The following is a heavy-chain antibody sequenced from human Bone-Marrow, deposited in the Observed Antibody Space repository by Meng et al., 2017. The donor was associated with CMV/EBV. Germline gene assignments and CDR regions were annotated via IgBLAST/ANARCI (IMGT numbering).Heavy chain of an antibody. D-gene: IGHD2-15*01. J-gene: IGHJ4*02. CDR3: ARITQGF. V-gene: IGHV4-38-2*01. CDR1: GFTVSSDY. CDR2: IYYSGST. Sequence: ESLKISCAASGFTVSSDYMGWIRQPPGKGLEWIGSIYYSGSTYYNPSLKSRVTISVDTSKNQFSLKLSSVTAADTAVYYCARITQGFWGQGTLVTVSS.